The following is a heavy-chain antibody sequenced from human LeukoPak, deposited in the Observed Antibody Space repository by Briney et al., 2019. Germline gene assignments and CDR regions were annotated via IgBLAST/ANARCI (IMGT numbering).Heavy chain of an antibody. CDR3: AKGGGYEAQYYYYYLDV. D-gene: IGHD5-12*01. J-gene: IGHJ6*03. CDR2: IKQDGSEK. CDR1: GFTFSSYW. Sequence: TGGSLRLSCAASGFTFSSYWMSWVRQAPGKGLEWVANIKQDGSEKYYVDSVKGRFTISRDNAKNTLYLQMKSLRAEDTAVYYCAKGGGYEAQYYYYYLDVWGKGTTVTISS. V-gene: IGHV3-7*01.